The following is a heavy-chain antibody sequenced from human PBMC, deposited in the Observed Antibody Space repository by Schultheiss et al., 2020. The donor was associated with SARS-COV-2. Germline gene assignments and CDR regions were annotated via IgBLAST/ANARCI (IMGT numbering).Heavy chain of an antibody. V-gene: IGHV4-59*01. CDR2: IYYSGST. CDR1: GGSISSYY. Sequence: SETLSLTCTVSGGSISSYYWSWIRQPPGKGLEWIGYIYYSGSTNYNPSLKSRVTISVDTSKNQFSLKLSSVTAADTAVYYCARGGVGATTAYYYYYGMDVWVQGTTVTVSS. CDR3: ARGGVGATTAYYYYYGMDV. J-gene: IGHJ6*02. D-gene: IGHD1-26*01.